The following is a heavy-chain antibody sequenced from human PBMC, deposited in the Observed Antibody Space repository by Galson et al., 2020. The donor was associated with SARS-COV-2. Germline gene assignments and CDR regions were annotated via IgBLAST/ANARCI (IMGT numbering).Heavy chain of an antibody. J-gene: IGHJ5*02. CDR1: GYTLTELS. D-gene: IGHD2-2*01. V-gene: IGHV1-24*01. CDR2: FDPEDGET. Sequence: ASVKVSCKVSGYTLTELSMHWVRQAPGKGLEWMGGFDPEDGETIYAQKFQGRVTMTEDTSTDTAYMELSSLRSEDTAVYYCATAIVVVPAAIHWFDPWGQGTLVTVSS. CDR3: ATAIVVVPAAIHWFDP.